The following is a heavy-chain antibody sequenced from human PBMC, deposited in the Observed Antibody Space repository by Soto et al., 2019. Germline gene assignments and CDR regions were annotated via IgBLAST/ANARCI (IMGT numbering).Heavy chain of an antibody. V-gene: IGHV2-5*02. D-gene: IGHD6-13*01. CDR2: IYWDDDR. Sequence: ESGPTLVNPTETLTLTCTFSGFSLSTNGAGVGWVRQPPGKALGWLALIYWDDDRRYSPSLKSRLTITKDTSKNQVVLTVTNMDPMDRATYYCARAPGYSGNWPYYFDYWGQGTLVTVSS. CDR1: GFSLSTNGAG. CDR3: ARAPGYSGNWPYYFDY. J-gene: IGHJ4*02.